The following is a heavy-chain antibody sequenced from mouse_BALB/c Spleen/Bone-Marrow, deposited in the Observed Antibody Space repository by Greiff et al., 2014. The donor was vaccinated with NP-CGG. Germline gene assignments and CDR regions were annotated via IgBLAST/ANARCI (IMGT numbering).Heavy chain of an antibody. J-gene: IGHJ4*01. D-gene: IGHD2-14*01. CDR2: IYPGSGST. CDR1: GYTFTSYW. V-gene: IGHV1S22*01. Sequence: LQESGSELVRPGASVKLSCKASGYTFTSYWMHWAKQRHGQGLEWIGNIYPGSGSTNYDEKFKSKGTLTVDTSSSTAYMHLSSLTSEDSAVYYCTRDQVRRGYYYAMDYWGQGTSVTVSS. CDR3: TRDQVRRGYYYAMDY.